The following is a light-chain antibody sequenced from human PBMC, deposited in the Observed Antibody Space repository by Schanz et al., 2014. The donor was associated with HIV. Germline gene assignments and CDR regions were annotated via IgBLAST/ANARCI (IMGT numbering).Light chain of an antibody. CDR1: SSDVGGYNY. CDR3: CSYAGISTSVV. CDR2: DVS. V-gene: IGLV2-23*02. Sequence: QSALTQPASVSGSPGQSITISCTGTSSDVGGYNYVSWYQQHPGKAPKLMIYDVSNRPSGVSNRFSGSKSGNTASLTISGLQAEDEAHYYCCSYAGISTSVVFGGGTKLTVL. J-gene: IGLJ2*01.